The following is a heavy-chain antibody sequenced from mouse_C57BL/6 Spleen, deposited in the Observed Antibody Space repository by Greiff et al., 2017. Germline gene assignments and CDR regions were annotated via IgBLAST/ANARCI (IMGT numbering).Heavy chain of an antibody. CDR1: GYTFTSYW. CDR3: ARMSYKGYYAMDY. Sequence: QVQLQQSGAELVKPGASVKMSCKASGYTFTSYWITWVKQRPGQGLEWIGDIYPGSGSTNYNEKFKSKATLTVDTSSSTAYMQLSSLTSEDSAVYYCARMSYKGYYAMDYWGQGTSVTVSS. D-gene: IGHD1-1*01. CDR2: IYPGSGST. J-gene: IGHJ4*01. V-gene: IGHV1-55*01.